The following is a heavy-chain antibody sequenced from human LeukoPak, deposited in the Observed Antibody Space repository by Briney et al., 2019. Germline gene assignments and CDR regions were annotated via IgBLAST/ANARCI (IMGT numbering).Heavy chain of an antibody. V-gene: IGHV3-23*01. D-gene: IGHD3-10*01. Sequence: PGGSLRLSCAASGFTFSSYAMSWVRQAPGKGLEWVSPISGSGGSTYYADSVKGRFTISRDNSKNTLYLQMNSLRAEDTAVYYCAKARFPLITMVRAHWGYFDYWGQGTLVTVSS. CDR3: AKARFPLITMVRAHWGYFDY. J-gene: IGHJ4*02. CDR2: ISGSGGST. CDR1: GFTFSSYA.